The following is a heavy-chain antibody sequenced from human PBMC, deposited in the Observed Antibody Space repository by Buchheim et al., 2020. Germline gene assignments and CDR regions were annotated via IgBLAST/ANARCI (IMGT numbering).Heavy chain of an antibody. CDR2: INPSGGNT. Sequence: QVQLVQSGAEVKKPGASVKVSCKASGYTFTSYYMHWVRQAPGQGLEWMGIINPSGGNTGYAQKFQGRVTMTRNTSISTAYMELSSLRSEDTAVYYCARGEKGIAVVYYYYYGMDVWGQGTT. D-gene: IGHD6-19*01. J-gene: IGHJ6*02. CDR1: GYTFTSYY. CDR3: ARGEKGIAVVYYYYYGMDV. V-gene: IGHV1-46*01.